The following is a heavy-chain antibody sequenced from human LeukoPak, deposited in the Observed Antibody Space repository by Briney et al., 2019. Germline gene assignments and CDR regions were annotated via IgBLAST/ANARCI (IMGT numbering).Heavy chain of an antibody. J-gene: IGHJ2*01. CDR3: ARDSTGYWYFDL. Sequence: PPGGSLRLSCAASGFTFSTCAMSWVRQAPGKGLEWVSTISGGGRSTDYADSVKGRFTISRDNSKNTLYLQMNSLRAEDTAVYYCARDSTGYWYFDLWGRGTLVSVSS. CDR1: GFTFSTCA. V-gene: IGHV3-23*01. CDR2: ISGGGRST. D-gene: IGHD3-3*02.